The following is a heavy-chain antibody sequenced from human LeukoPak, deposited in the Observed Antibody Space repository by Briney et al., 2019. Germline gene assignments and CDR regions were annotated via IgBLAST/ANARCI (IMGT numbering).Heavy chain of an antibody. D-gene: IGHD3-10*01. CDR3: ARASRFQDYYGSGSYYKGFDY. CDR1: GFTFSSYW. J-gene: IGHJ4*02. Sequence: GGSLRLSCAASGFTFSSYWMSWVRQAPGKGLEWVANIKQDGSEKYYVDSVKGRFTISRDNAKNSLYRQMNSLRAEDTAVYYCARASRFQDYYGSGSYYKGFDYWGQGTLVTVSS. CDR2: IKQDGSEK. V-gene: IGHV3-7*01.